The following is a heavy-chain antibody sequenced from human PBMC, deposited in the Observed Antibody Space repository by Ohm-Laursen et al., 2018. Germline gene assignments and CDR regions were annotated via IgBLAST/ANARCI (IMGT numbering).Heavy chain of an antibody. CDR3: ARRSHLRDLPY. CDR1: GGSFTDTNNY. J-gene: IGHJ4*02. CDR2: FYYPGTT. D-gene: IGHD5-24*01. Sequence: PGTLSLTCTVSGGSFTDTNNYWAWIRQPPGKGLEWIGSFYYPGTTVSNPSLTSRVAVSIDTSKNHFSLQGTSVTASDTAVYFCARRSHLRDLPYWGQGILVTVSS. V-gene: IGHV4-39*01.